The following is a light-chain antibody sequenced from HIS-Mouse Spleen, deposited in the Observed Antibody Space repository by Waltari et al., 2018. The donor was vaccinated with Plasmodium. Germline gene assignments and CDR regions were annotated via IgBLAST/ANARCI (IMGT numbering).Light chain of an antibody. V-gene: IGKV3-20*01. Sequence: EIVLTQSPGTLSLSPGERATLSCRASQSVSSSYLAWYQRKPGQAPRLLIYGASSRATCIPDRFSGSGSGTDFTLTISRLEPEDFAVYYCQQYGSSGTFGQGTKVEIK. J-gene: IGKJ1*01. CDR1: QSVSSSY. CDR3: QQYGSSGT. CDR2: GAS.